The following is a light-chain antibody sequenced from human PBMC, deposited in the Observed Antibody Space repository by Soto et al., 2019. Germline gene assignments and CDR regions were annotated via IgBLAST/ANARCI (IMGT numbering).Light chain of an antibody. CDR2: GAS. V-gene: IGKV3D-15*02. Sequence: EIVMTQSPATLSVSPGERAILSCRASQSVSSNLAWYQQKPGQAPRLLIYGASRRATGIPDRFSGSASGTDFTLTISRLEPEDFAVYFCQQYSDLPMTFGQGTRLEIK. CDR3: QQYSDLPMT. CDR1: QSVSSN. J-gene: IGKJ5*01.